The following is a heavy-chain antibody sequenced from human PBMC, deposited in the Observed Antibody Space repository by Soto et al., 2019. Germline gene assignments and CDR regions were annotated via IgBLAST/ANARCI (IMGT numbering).Heavy chain of an antibody. J-gene: IGHJ6*02. CDR2: IYYSGST. CDR1: GGSISSYY. CDR3: ARTTVTYYYYYGMDV. V-gene: IGHV4-59*01. D-gene: IGHD4-4*01. Sequence: SETLSLTCTVSGGSISSYYWSWIRQPPGKGLEWIGYIYYSGSTNYNPSLKSRVTISVDTSKNQFSLKLSSVTAADTAVYYCARTTVTYYYYYGMDVWGQGTTVTVSS.